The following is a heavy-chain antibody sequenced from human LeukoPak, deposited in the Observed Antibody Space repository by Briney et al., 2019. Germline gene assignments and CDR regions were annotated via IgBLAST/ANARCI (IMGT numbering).Heavy chain of an antibody. CDR2: IIPIFGTA. J-gene: IGHJ4*02. CDR1: GGTFSSYT. CDR3: ARGYGTKPYYFDY. Sequence: SVKVSCKASGGTFSSYTISWVRQAPGQGLEWMGRIIPIFGTANYAQKFQGRVTITTDESTSTAYMELSSLRSEDTAVYYCARGYGTKPYYFDYWGQGALVTVSS. V-gene: IGHV1-69*05. D-gene: IGHD1-7*01.